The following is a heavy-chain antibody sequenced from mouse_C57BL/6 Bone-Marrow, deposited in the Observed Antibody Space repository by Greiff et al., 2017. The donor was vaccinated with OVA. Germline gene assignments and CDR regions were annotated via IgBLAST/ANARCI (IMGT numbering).Heavy chain of an antibody. Sequence: EVQLQQSGPELVKPGASVKISCKASGYTFTDYYMNWVKQSHGKSLEWIGDINPNNGGTSYNQKFKGKATLTVDKSSSTAYMELRSLTSEDSAVYYCARWGRNYAMDYWGQGTSVTVSS. CDR3: ARWGRNYAMDY. V-gene: IGHV1-26*01. J-gene: IGHJ4*01. CDR1: GYTFTDYY. CDR2: INPNNGGT.